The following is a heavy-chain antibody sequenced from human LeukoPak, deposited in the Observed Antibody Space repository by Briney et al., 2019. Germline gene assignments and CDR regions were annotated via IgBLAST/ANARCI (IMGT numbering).Heavy chain of an antibody. Sequence: PGGSLRLSCAASGFTFSSYAMSWVRQAPGKGLEWVSAISGSGGSTYYADSVKGRFTISRDNSKNTLYLQMNSLRAGDTAVYYCAKDLGPYGSGSYYYDYWGQGTLVTVSS. J-gene: IGHJ4*02. D-gene: IGHD3-10*01. CDR2: ISGSGGST. V-gene: IGHV3-23*01. CDR1: GFTFSSYA. CDR3: AKDLGPYGSGSYYYDY.